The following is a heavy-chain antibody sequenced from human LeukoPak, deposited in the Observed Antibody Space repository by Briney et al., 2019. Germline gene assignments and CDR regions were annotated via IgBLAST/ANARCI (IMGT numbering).Heavy chain of an antibody. D-gene: IGHD2-15*01. Sequence: GASLRLSCAASGFIFSSYWMSWVRQAPGKGLEWVANIKEDGSEKDYVDSVKGRFTISRDNAKNSLYLQMNSLRAEDTAGYYCARDVIARNYYYYMDVWGKGTTVTVSS. J-gene: IGHJ6*03. CDR3: ARDVIARNYYYYMDV. CDR2: IKEDGSEK. CDR1: GFIFSSYW. V-gene: IGHV3-7*01.